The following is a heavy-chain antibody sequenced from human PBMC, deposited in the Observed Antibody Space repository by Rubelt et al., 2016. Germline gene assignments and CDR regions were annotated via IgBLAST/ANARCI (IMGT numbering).Heavy chain of an antibody. CDR3: ARNWGFDY. V-gene: IGHV3-66*01. CDR2: SYSGGSP. Sequence: EVQLVESGGGLVQPGGSLRLSCAASGFTVSSNYMSWVRQAPGKGLEWVSVSYSGGSPYYADSVKGRLTISRGNSKSTRYLQRNSLRAEDTAVYYCARNWGFDYWGQGTLVTVSS. D-gene: IGHD7-27*01. CDR1: GFTVSSNY. J-gene: IGHJ4*02.